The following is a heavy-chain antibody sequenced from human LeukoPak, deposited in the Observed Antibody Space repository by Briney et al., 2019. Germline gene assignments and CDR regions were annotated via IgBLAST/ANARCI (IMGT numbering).Heavy chain of an antibody. D-gene: IGHD2-15*01. CDR1: GYTFTGYY. Sequence: ASVKVSXKASGYTFTGYYMHWVRQAPGQGLEWMGRINPNSGGTNYAQKFQGRVTMTRDTSISTAYMELSRLRSDDTAVYYCARERAGLPIDYWGQGTLVTVSS. CDR3: ARERAGLPIDY. V-gene: IGHV1-2*06. CDR2: INPNSGGT. J-gene: IGHJ4*02.